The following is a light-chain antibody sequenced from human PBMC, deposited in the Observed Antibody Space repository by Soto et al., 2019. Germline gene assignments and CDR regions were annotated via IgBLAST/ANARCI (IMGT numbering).Light chain of an antibody. V-gene: IGKV3D-20*02. Sequence: EIVLTQSPGTLSLSPGERASLSCRASQSVSSNYLAWYQQKSGQAPSLLIYDVSRRATGIPERFSGSGSGTDFTLTISSLQPEDFATYYCQQANSFPLTFGGGTKVDI. CDR3: QQANSFPLT. CDR1: QSVSSNY. CDR2: DVS. J-gene: IGKJ4*01.